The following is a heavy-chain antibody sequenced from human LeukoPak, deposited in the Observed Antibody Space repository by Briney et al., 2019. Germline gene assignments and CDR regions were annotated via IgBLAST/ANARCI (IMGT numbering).Heavy chain of an antibody. D-gene: IGHD3-10*01. Sequence: GRSLRLSCAASAFTFRNYIMHWVRQAPGKGLEWVAVISYEGSNKYEADSVKGRFTISRDNSKNTLYLQMNSLTSEDTAVYYCARDELGVSGSGVYYYYGMDVWGQGTTVTVSS. J-gene: IGHJ6*02. CDR2: ISYEGSNK. V-gene: IGHV3-30*04. CDR1: AFTFRNYI. CDR3: ARDELGVSGSGVYYYYGMDV.